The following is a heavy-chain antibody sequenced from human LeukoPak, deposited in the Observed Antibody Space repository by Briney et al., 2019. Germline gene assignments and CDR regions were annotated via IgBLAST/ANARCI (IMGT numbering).Heavy chain of an antibody. CDR3: ARALPHDRVDY. CDR2: IIPIFGTA. D-gene: IGHD3-22*01. Sequence: SVKVSCKASGGTFSSYAISWVRQAPGQGLEWMGRIIPIFGTANYAQKFQGRVTITTDESTSTAYMELSSLRSEDTAVYYCARALPHDRVDYWGQGTLVTVSS. V-gene: IGHV1-69*05. J-gene: IGHJ4*02. CDR1: GGTFSSYA.